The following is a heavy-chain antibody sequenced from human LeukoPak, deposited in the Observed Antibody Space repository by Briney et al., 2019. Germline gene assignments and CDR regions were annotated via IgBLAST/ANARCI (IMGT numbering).Heavy chain of an antibody. Sequence: ASVKVSCKASGYTFTSYDINCVRQATGQGLEWMGWMNPNSGKTGYAQKFQGRVTMTRNTSIRTAYMELSSLRSEDTAVYYCARLGPGVVPAAMPDFDYYGMDVWGQGTTVTVSS. CDR1: GYTFTSYD. CDR3: ARLGPGVVPAAMPDFDYYGMDV. J-gene: IGHJ6*02. D-gene: IGHD2-2*01. CDR2: MNPNSGKT. V-gene: IGHV1-8*01.